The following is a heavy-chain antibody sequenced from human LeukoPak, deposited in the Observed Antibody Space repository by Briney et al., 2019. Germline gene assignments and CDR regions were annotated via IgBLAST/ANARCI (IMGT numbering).Heavy chain of an antibody. CDR3: ARVKIFGVAISNWFDP. D-gene: IGHD3-3*01. CDR1: GYTFTSYT. CDR2: ISAYNGDT. Sequence: GASVKVSCKASGYTFTSYTIMWVRQAPGQGLEWMGYISAYNGDTYYTQKFQGRATMTTDTSTSTAFMELRSLRSDDTAIYYCARVKIFGVAISNWFDPWGQGTLVTVSS. J-gene: IGHJ5*02. V-gene: IGHV1-18*01.